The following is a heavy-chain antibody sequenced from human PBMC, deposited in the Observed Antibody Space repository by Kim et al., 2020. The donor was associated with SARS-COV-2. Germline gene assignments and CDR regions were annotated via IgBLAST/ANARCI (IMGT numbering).Heavy chain of an antibody. CDR3: SRERGRAGAESLDI. J-gene: IGHJ3*02. Sequence: SETLSLTCAVYGVSFSGYYWSWIRQPPGKGLEWIGEINHSGSTNYNPSLKSRVTISVDTSKNQFSLTLSHVTAADTAGYYLSRERGRAGAESLDIWCYG. CDR2: INHSGST. D-gene: IGHD3-10*01. CDR1: GVSFSGYY. V-gene: IGHV4-34*01.